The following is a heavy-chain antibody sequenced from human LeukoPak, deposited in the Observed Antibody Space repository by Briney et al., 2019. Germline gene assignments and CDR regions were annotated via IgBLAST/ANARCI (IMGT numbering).Heavy chain of an antibody. J-gene: IGHJ3*02. CDR2: IKEDGSET. V-gene: IGHV3-7*01. D-gene: IGHD1-7*01. Sequence: PGGSLRLSCAASGFTFKKYWMNWVRQVPGKGLECLANIKEDGSETYYADSVKGRFTISRDNAKNSLYLQMNSLRVEDTAVYYCVRDETWNFGLSWYDGYDIWGQGTMVTVSS. CDR3: VRDETWNFGLSWYDGYDI. CDR1: GFTFKKYW.